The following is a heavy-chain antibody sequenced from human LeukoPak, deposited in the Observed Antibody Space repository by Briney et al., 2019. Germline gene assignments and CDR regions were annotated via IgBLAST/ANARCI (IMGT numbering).Heavy chain of an antibody. CDR3: ATLPAMRITGY. J-gene: IGHJ4*02. D-gene: IGHD3-3*01. CDR2: IYHSGST. Sequence: SETLSLTCAVSGYSISSGYYWGWIRQPPGKGLEWIGSIYHSGSTYYNPSLKSRVTISVDTSKNQFSLKLSSVTAADTAVYYCATLPAMRITGYWGQGTLVTASS. V-gene: IGHV4-38-2*01. CDR1: GYSISSGYY.